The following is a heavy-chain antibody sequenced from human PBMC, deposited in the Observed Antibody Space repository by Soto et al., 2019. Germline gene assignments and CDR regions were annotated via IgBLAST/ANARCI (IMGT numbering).Heavy chain of an antibody. D-gene: IGHD1-1*01. CDR1: GFTLWNYA. Sequence: GSLRLSCAASGFTLWNYAMSWVRQAPGRGLEWVSAIGGRGSSTYYVDSVKGRFTISRDNSKNTVYLQMNSLRAEDTAVYYCAREVRISSYWGQGTLVTVSS. CDR2: IGGRGSST. V-gene: IGHV3-23*01. CDR3: AREVRISSY. J-gene: IGHJ4*02.